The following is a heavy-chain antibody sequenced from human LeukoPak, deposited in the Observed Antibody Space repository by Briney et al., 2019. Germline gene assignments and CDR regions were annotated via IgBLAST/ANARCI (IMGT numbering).Heavy chain of an antibody. Sequence: GGSLRLSCAASGFTFSTYAMSWVRQAPGKGLEWVSAISGSGGSTYYADSVKGRFTISRDNSKNTLYLQMNSLRAEDTAVYYCAKVVDVLRYFDWSQYFDYWGQGTLVTVSS. J-gene: IGHJ4*02. CDR2: ISGSGGST. CDR3: AKVVDVLRYFDWSQYFDY. V-gene: IGHV3-23*01. CDR1: GFTFSTYA. D-gene: IGHD3-9*01.